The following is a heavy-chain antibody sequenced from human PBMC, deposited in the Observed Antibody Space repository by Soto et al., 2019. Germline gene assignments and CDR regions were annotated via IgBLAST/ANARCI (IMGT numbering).Heavy chain of an antibody. Sequence: LRLSCVASGFTISNYWMHWVRQAPGKGLIWVSRISPDGSTTNYADSVKGRFTISRDNAKNTLYLQMDSLRAEDTALYYCTRVISGSSGLFDYWGQGTLVTSPQ. CDR2: ISPDGSTT. CDR1: GFTISNYW. J-gene: IGHJ4*02. V-gene: IGHV3-74*01. D-gene: IGHD1-26*01. CDR3: TRVISGSSGLFDY.